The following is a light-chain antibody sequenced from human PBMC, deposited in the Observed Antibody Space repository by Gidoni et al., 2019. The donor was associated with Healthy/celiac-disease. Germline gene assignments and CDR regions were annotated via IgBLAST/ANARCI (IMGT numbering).Light chain of an antibody. J-gene: IGKJ2*01. CDR2: AAS. CDR1: QSISSY. V-gene: IGKV1-39*01. CDR3: QQSYSTPLYT. Sequence: DIQMTQSPSSLSASVGDRVTITCRASQSISSYLNWYQQKPGKAPKLLIYAASSLQIGVPSSFSGSVSGTDFTLNISSLQPEDLATYYCQQSYSTPLYTFGQGTKLEIK.